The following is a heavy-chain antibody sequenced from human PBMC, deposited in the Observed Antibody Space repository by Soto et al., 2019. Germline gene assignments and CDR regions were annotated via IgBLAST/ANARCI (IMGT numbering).Heavy chain of an antibody. J-gene: IGHJ4*02. D-gene: IGHD3-10*02. V-gene: IGHV1-2*04. CDR1: GYTFTGYY. CDR2: INPNSGGT. CDR3: ARLFGESNFDY. Sequence: ASLKVSCKASGYTFTGYYMHWVRQAPGQGLEWMGWINPNSGGTNYAQKFQGWVTMTRDTSISTAYMELSRLRSDDTAVYYCARLFGESNFDYWGQGTLVTVSS.